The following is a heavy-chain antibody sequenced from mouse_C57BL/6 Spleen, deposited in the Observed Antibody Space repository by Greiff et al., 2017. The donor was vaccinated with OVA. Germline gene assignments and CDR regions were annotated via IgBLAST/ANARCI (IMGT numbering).Heavy chain of an antibody. Sequence: VQLQQSGAELVRPGASVKLSCTASGFNIKDDYMHWVKQRPEQGLEWIGWIDPENGYTEYASKFQGKATITADTSSNTAYLQLSSLTSEDTAVYYCTTGTGFAYWGQGTLVTVSA. J-gene: IGHJ3*01. D-gene: IGHD4-1*01. V-gene: IGHV14-4*01. CDR3: TTGTGFAY. CDR1: GFNIKDDY. CDR2: IDPENGYT.